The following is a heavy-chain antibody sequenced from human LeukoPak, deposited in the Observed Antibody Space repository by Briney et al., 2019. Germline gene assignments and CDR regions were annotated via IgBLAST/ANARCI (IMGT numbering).Heavy chain of an antibody. Sequence: GGSLRLSCAASGFTFSNYGMHWVRQAPGKGLEWVAFIRYDGSNKYYGDSVKGRFTISRDNSKNTLYLQMNSLRDEDTAVYYCAKDQPSGYCSGGSCFLFDYWGQGTLVTVSS. CDR3: AKDQPSGYCSGGSCFLFDY. V-gene: IGHV3-30*02. J-gene: IGHJ4*02. CDR1: GFTFSNYG. CDR2: IRYDGSNK. D-gene: IGHD2-15*01.